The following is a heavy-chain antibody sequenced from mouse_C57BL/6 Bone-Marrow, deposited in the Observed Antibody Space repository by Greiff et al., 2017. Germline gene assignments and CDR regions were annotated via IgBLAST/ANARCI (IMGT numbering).Heavy chain of an antibody. V-gene: IGHV1-47*01. CDR2: FHPYNDDT. J-gene: IGHJ1*03. CDR3: AIYYLGV. Sequence: QVQLKESGAELVKPGASVKMSCTASGFTFTTYPIEWMKQNHGKSLEWIGNFHPYNDDTKYTDKFKGKATLTVEKSSSTVYLELSRLTSGDSAVYYCAIYYLGVWGTGTTVTVSS. D-gene: IGHD1-1*01. CDR1: GFTFTTYP.